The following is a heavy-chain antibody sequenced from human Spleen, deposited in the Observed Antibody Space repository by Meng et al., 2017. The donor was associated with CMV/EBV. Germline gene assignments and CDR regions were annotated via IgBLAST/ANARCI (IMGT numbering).Heavy chain of an antibody. J-gene: IGHJ4*02. Sequence: TSGYRINGFYMHWVRQAPGQGLEWMGRINPNNGDTKYAQRFEGRVSMTTDTSISTVYMELSSLTSDDTAFYFCTRRPLGSTRPFDFWGQGTLVTVSS. CDR3: TRRPLGSTRPFDF. D-gene: IGHD1-26*01. V-gene: IGHV1-2*06. CDR2: INPNNGDT. CDR1: GYRINGFY.